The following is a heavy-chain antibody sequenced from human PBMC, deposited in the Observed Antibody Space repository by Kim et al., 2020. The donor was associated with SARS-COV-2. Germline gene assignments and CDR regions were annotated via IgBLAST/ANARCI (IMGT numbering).Heavy chain of an antibody. CDR2: ISRGGDNT. CDR1: GFTFTTYA. J-gene: IGHJ4*02. V-gene: IGHV3-23*01. CDR3: AKPLKYSAFDY. Sequence: GGSLRLSCAASGFTFTTYAMSWVRQAPGKGLERVAAISRGGDNTYYADSVKGRFTISRDNSKNTLYLQMSSLRVEDTSVYYCAKPLKYSAFDYWGQGTLV. D-gene: IGHD2-21*01.